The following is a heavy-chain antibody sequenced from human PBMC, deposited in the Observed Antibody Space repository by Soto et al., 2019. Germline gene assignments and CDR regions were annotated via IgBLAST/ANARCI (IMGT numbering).Heavy chain of an antibody. CDR2: ISAYNGNT. J-gene: IGHJ6*02. D-gene: IGHD3-3*01. V-gene: IGHV1-18*04. CDR1: GYTFTSYG. Sequence: ASVKVSCKASGYTFTSYGISWVRQAPGQGLEWMGWISAYNGNTNYAQKLQGRVTMTTDTSTSTAYMELRSLRSDDTAAYYCARSELRFLEWPKAYGMDVWGQGTTVTVSS. CDR3: ARSELRFLEWPKAYGMDV.